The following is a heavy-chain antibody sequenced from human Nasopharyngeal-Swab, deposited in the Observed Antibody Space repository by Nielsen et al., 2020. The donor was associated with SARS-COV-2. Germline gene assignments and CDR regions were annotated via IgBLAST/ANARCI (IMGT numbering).Heavy chain of an antibody. D-gene: IGHD1-26*01. CDR2: FDREDGET. CDR3: TTVAGSYGRFDY. Sequence: ASVKVSCKVSGYTLTELSMHWVRQAPGKGLEWVGGFDREDGETIYAQKFQGRVTMTEDTSTDTAYMELSSLTSEDTAVYYCTTVAGSYGRFDYWGQGTLVTVSS. CDR1: GYTLTELS. V-gene: IGHV1-24*01. J-gene: IGHJ4*02.